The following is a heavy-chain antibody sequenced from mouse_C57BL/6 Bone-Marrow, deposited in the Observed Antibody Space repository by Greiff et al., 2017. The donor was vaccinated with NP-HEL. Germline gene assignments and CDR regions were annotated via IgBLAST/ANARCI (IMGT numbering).Heavy chain of an antibody. D-gene: IGHD2-4*01. Sequence: VQLVESGAELVKPGASVKISCKASGYAFSRYWMNWVKQRPGKGLEWIGQIYPGDGDTNYNGKFKGKATLTAAKSSSTAYMQLSSLTSEDSAVYFCASGYDYDFYYFDYWGQGTTLTVSS. CDR2: IYPGDGDT. CDR3: ASGYDYDFYYFDY. V-gene: IGHV1-80*01. CDR1: GYAFSRYW. J-gene: IGHJ2*01.